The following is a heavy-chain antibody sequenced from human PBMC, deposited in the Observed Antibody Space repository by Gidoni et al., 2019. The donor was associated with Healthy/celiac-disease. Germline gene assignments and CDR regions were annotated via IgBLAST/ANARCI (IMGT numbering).Heavy chain of an antibody. D-gene: IGHD2-2*01. Sequence: QVQLVESGGGVVQPGWSLSLSCSASGFTFSSYGMHWVRQDPGKGLEWVAVISYDGSNKYYADSVKGRFTISRDNSKNTLYLQMNSLRAEDTAVYYCAKVGTRVRERGVYQPIDYWGQGTLVTVSS. CDR1: GFTFSSYG. J-gene: IGHJ4*02. V-gene: IGHV3-30*18. CDR2: ISYDGSNK. CDR3: AKVGTRVRERGVYQPIDY.